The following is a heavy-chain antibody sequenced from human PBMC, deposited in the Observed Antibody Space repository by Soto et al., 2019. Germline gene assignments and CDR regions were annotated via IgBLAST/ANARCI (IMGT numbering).Heavy chain of an antibody. CDR3: ARYRISGSWSKFDY. Sequence: QVLLQESGPGLMKPSQTLSLTCSVSGLTISSASYYWSWIRQHPGKGLEWVGNSYYNGSTYYSPSLKSRVTLCVDTSKNQFSLRLASLTAPDTAVYYCARYRISGSWSKFDYWGQGTLVTVSS. CDR2: SYYNGST. V-gene: IGHV4-31*03. D-gene: IGHD6-13*01. CDR1: GLTISSASYY. J-gene: IGHJ4*02.